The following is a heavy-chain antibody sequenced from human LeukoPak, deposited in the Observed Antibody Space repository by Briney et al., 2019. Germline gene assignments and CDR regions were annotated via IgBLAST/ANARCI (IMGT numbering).Heavy chain of an antibody. CDR1: GFTFSSYA. J-gene: IGHJ4*02. Sequence: GGSLRLSYAASGFTFSSYAMHWVRQAPGKGLEWVAVISYDGSNKYYADSVKGRFTISRDNSKNTLYLQMNSLRAEDTAVYYCARSFIYYDSSGFDYWGQGTLVTVSS. CDR2: ISYDGSNK. D-gene: IGHD3-22*01. V-gene: IGHV3-30-3*01. CDR3: ARSFIYYDSSGFDY.